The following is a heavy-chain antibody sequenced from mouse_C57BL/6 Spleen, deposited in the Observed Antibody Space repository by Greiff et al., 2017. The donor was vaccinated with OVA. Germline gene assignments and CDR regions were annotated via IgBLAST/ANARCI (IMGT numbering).Heavy chain of an antibody. Sequence: QVQQQSGAELVRPGTSVKVSCKASGYAFTNYLIEWVKQRPGQGLEWIGVINPGSGGTNYNEKFKGKATLTADKSSSTAYMQLSSLTSEDSAVYFCARSYSNYDAMDYWGQGTSGTVSS. CDR3: ARSYSNYDAMDY. J-gene: IGHJ4*01. CDR1: GYAFTNYL. CDR2: INPGSGGT. V-gene: IGHV1-54*01. D-gene: IGHD2-5*01.